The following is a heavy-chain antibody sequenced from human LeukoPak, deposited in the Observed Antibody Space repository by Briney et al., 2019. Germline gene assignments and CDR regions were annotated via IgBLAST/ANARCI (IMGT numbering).Heavy chain of an antibody. CDR1: GFTFTSYW. CDR2: VDGDGSTT. V-gene: IGHV3-74*01. J-gene: IGHJ3*02. CDR3: ARPQHGDLYAFDI. D-gene: IGHD4-17*01. Sequence: GGSLRLSCSASGFTFTSYWMHWVRQAPGKGLVWVSRVDGDGSTTTYADSVKGRFTISRDNAKNTLYLQMNSLRAEDTAVYYCARPQHGDLYAFDIWGQGTMVTVSS.